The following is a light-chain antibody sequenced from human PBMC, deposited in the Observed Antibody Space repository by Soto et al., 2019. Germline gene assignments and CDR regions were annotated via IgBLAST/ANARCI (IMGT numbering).Light chain of an antibody. J-gene: IGKJ4*01. CDR1: QSVSSN. Sequence: EIVITQSPATLFVSPGERATLSCRASQSVSSNLAWYQQKPGQAPRLLIYGASTRATGSPARFSGSGSGTEFTLTISSLQSEDFAVYYGQQYNNWSPEVLTFGGGTKVEIK. CDR2: GAS. CDR3: QQYNNWSPEVLT. V-gene: IGKV3-15*01.